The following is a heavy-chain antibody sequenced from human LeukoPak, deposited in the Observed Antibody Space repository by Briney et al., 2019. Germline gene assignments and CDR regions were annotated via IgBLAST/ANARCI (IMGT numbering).Heavy chain of an antibody. CDR3: ARQIASAGTAGFDF. D-gene: IGHD6-13*01. CDR2: IYHSGTS. J-gene: IGHJ4*02. V-gene: IGHV4-38-2*02. Sequence: SETLSLTCTVSGHSISSGHYPWGWIRQPPGKGLEWIASIYHSGTSYYNPSLKSRVTISVDTSKNQFSLRLRSVTAADTAVYYCARQIASAGTAGFDFWGQGALVTVSS. CDR1: GHSISSGHY.